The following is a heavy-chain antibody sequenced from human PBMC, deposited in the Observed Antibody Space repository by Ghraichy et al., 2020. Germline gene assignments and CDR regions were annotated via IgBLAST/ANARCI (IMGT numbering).Heavy chain of an antibody. J-gene: IGHJ3*02. CDR3: ARAAGYCSSTSCLGAFDI. CDR2: IYYSGST. V-gene: IGHV4-59*01. Sequence: SQTLSLTCTVSGGSISSYYWSWIRQPPGKGLEWIGYIYYSGSTNYNPSLKSRVTISVDTSKNQFSLKLSSVTAADTAVYYCARAAGYCSSTSCLGAFDIWGQGTMVTVSS. D-gene: IGHD2-2*01. CDR1: GGSISSYY.